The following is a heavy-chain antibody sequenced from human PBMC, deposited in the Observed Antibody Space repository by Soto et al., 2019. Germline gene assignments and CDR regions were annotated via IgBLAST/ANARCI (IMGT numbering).Heavy chain of an antibody. J-gene: IGHJ6*02. CDR3: ARDGGVYAPYYYYYGMDV. Sequence: GASVKVSCKASGYTFTSYYMHWMRQAPGQGLEWMGIINPSGGSTSYAQKFQGRVTMTRDTSTSTVYMELSSLRSEDTAVYYCARDGGVYAPYYYYYGMDVWGQGTTVTVSS. CDR1: GYTFTSYY. CDR2: INPSGGST. V-gene: IGHV1-46*01. D-gene: IGHD2-8*01.